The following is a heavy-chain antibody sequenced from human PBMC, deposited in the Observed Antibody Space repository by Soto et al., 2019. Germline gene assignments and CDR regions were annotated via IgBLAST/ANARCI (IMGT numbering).Heavy chain of an antibody. Sequence: SETLSLTCTVSGGSISSYYWSWIRQPPGKGLEWIGYIYYSGSTNYYPSLKSRVTISVDTSKNQFSLKLSSVTAADTAVYYCARVPNSYGFWHFDYWGQGTLVTVSS. CDR2: IYYSGST. D-gene: IGHD5-18*01. V-gene: IGHV4-59*01. CDR1: GGSISSYY. J-gene: IGHJ4*02. CDR3: ARVPNSYGFWHFDY.